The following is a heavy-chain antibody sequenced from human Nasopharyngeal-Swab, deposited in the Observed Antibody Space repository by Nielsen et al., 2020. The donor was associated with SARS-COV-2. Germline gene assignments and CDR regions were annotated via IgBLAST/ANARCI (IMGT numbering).Heavy chain of an antibody. J-gene: IGHJ2*01. CDR2: FHRSGIT. V-gene: IGHV4-4*02. Sequence: SETLSLTCAVSGGSITSDDWWTWVRHPPGKGLEWIGEFHRSGITNYNPSLKRRVTISVDRSKNQFSLRLNSVTAADTAVYYCARVSTGLGIFGVVISYWYFDLWGRGTLVTVSS. CDR3: ARVSTGLGIFGVVISYWYFDL. D-gene: IGHD3-3*01. CDR1: GGSITSDDW.